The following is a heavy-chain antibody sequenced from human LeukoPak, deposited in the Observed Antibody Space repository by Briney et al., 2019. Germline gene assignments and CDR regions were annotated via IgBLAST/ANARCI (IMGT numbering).Heavy chain of an antibody. CDR1: GFTLSSYA. J-gene: IGHJ5*02. CDR3: AKENYDILTGYSQNWFDP. Sequence: GGSLRLSCAASGFTLSSYAMSWVRQAPGKGLEWVSAISGSGGSTYYADSVKGRFTISRDNSKNTLYLQMNSLRAEDTAVYYCAKENYDILTGYSQNWFDPWGQGTLVTVSS. D-gene: IGHD3-9*01. V-gene: IGHV3-23*01. CDR2: ISGSGGST.